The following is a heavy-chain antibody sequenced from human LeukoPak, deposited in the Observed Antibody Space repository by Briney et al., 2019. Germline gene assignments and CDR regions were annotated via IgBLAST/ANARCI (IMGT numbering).Heavy chain of an antibody. CDR1: GYTFTVYY. CDR3: ARDWTMTTVTLEY. Sequence: ASVTVSCKASGYTFTVYYMHWVRQAPGQGLEWMGWINPNSGGTNYAQKFQGRVTMTRDTSISTAYMELSRLRSDDTAVYYCARDWTMTTVTLEYWGQGALVTVSS. D-gene: IGHD4-17*01. V-gene: IGHV1-2*02. J-gene: IGHJ4*02. CDR2: INPNSGGT.